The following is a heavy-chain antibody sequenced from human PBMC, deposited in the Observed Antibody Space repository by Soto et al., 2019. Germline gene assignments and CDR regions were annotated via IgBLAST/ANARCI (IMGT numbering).Heavy chain of an antibody. Sequence: QAQLVQSGPEVREPGSSVTVSCKASGATLSNYAISWVRQAPGQGLQWMGGIVPLLGTVNYAQWIQGGVTISADKSTNTAYMELSSLRSEDTAVYYCASERSAQYFDFWGQGTLITVSS. CDR2: IVPLLGTV. V-gene: IGHV1-69*06. CDR1: GATLSNYA. CDR3: ASERSAQYFDF. D-gene: IGHD1-26*01. J-gene: IGHJ4*02.